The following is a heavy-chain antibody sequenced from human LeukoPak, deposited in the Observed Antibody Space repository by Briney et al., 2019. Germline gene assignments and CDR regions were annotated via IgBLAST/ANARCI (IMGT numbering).Heavy chain of an antibody. D-gene: IGHD6-19*01. V-gene: IGHV3-23*01. J-gene: IGHJ4*02. CDR1: GFTFSSYA. CDR3: AKGCTSSAHTEFYFDY. CDR2: ISGSGGST. Sequence: GGSLRLSCAAPGFTFSSYAMSWVRQAPGKGLEWVSAISGSGGSTYYADSVKGRFTISRDNSKNTLYLQMNSLRAEDTAVYYCAKGCTSSAHTEFYFDYWGQGTLVTVSS.